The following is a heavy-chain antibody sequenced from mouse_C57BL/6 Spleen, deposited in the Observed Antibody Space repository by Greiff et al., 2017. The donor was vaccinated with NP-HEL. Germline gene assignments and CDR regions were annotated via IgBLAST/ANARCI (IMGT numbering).Heavy chain of an antibody. CDR1: GFTFSDYY. CDR3: TRDLPHYYAMDY. D-gene: IGHD6-1*01. J-gene: IGHJ4*01. V-gene: IGHV5-16*01. CDR2: INYDGSST. Sequence: EVQGVESEGGLVQPGSSMKLSCTASGFTFSDYYMAWVRQVPEKGLEWVANINYDGSSTYYLDSLKSRFIISRDNAKNILNLQMSRLKAEYTATYYCTRDLPHYYAMDYWGKGTTVTVSS.